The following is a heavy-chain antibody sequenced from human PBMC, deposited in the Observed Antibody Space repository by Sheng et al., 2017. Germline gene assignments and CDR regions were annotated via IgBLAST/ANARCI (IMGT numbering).Heavy chain of an antibody. D-gene: IGHD4-4*01. CDR1: HYSISNGYY. V-gene: IGHV4-38-2*02. J-gene: IGHJ5*02. CDR3: VRESYTDHNWFDN. CDR2: ISYSGNT. Sequence: QVQLQESGPGLVKPSETLSLTCTVSHYSISNGYYWGWIRQPPGKGLEWIGSISYSGNTHYNASLKSRVTISVDTSKNQFSLDLTSVTAADTAVYYCVRESYTDHNWFDNWGQGTLVTVSS.